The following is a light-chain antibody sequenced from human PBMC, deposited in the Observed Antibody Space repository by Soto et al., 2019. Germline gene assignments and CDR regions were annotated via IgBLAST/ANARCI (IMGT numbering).Light chain of an antibody. CDR2: ATS. J-gene: IGKJ2*01. CDR1: RNDNIRY. CDR3: QQYGASPYT. Sequence: EIVLTQSPGTLSLSPGERATLSCRASRNDNIRYLAWYQQKPGQAPSLLIYATSSRATGIPDRFSGSGSGTDFTLIIRRLEPDDFAVYYCQQYGASPYTFGPGTKLEIK. V-gene: IGKV3-20*01.